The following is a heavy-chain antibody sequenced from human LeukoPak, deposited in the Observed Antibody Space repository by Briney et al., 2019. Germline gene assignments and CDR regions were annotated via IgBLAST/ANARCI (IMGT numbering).Heavy chain of an antibody. V-gene: IGHV4-34*01. D-gene: IGHD3-10*01. CDR1: GGSFSGYY. J-gene: IGHJ4*02. Sequence: SETLSLTCAVYGGSFSGYYWSWIRQPPGKGLEWIGEINRSGSTNYNPSLKSRVTISVDTSKNQFSLKLSSVTAADTAVYYCARAPTWFGELYFDYWGQGTLVTVSS. CDR3: ARAPTWFGELYFDY. CDR2: INRSGST.